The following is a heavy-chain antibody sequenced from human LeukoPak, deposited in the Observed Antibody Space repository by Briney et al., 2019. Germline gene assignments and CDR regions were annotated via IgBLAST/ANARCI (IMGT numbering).Heavy chain of an antibody. CDR2: IDYSGST. D-gene: IGHD1-26*01. CDR1: GGTISRYY. Sequence: SETLSLTCTVSGGTISRYYWSWIRQPPGKGLEWIAYIDYSGSTNYNPSLKSRLSISLDASKNQFSLKLSSVTAADTAVYYCARGRRRDLLHTFDIWGQGTMV. J-gene: IGHJ3*02. V-gene: IGHV4-59*01. CDR3: ARGRRRDLLHTFDI.